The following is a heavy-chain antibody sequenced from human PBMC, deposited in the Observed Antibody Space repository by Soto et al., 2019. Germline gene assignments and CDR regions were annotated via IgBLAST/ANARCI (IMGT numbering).Heavy chain of an antibody. CDR1: GYSISGGYY. CDR2: IYHSGST. Sequence: SDTQSLTSAFSGYSISGGYYWVWIRQRLGKGLEWIGSIYHSGSTYYNPSLKSRVTISVDTSKNQFSLKLSSVTAADTAVYYCARDSPTILAPRGAFDIWGQAIMVTVSS. CDR3: ARDSPTILAPRGAFDI. D-gene: IGHD3-3*01. J-gene: IGHJ3*02. V-gene: IGHV4-38-2*02.